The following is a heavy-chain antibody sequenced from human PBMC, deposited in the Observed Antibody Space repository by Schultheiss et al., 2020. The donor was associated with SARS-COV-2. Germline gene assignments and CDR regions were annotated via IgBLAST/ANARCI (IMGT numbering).Heavy chain of an antibody. CDR1: GGSISSGGYY. V-gene: IGHV4-31*03. CDR3: ARGSSGVLRFLFWFDP. CDR2: IYYSGST. D-gene: IGHD3-3*01. J-gene: IGHJ5*02. Sequence: SETLSLTCTVSGGSISSGGYYWSWIRQHPGKGLEWIGYIYYSGSTYYNPSLKSRVTISVDTSKNQFSLKLSSVTAADTAVYYCARGSSGVLRFLFWFDPWGQGTLVTVSS.